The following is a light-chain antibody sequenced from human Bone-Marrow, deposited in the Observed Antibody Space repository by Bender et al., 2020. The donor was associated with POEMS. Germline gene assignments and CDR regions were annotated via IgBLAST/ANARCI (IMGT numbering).Light chain of an antibody. CDR2: EGT. CDR3: RSYADSCTCYV. J-gene: IGLJ1*01. V-gene: IGLV2-23*01. Sequence: QSALTQPASVSGSPGQSITISCTGTSTDIGNYNLVSWYQHHPGKAPKLMIYEGTKRPSGVSSRFSGSKSDNTASLTISGLQAEDDADYYCRSYADSCTCYVFGTGTKVTVL. CDR1: STDIGNYNL.